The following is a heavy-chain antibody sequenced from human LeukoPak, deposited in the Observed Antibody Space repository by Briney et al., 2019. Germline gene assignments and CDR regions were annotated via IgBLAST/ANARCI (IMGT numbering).Heavy chain of an antibody. Sequence: SETLSLTCAVYGGSLSAYYWTWIRQPPGKGLEGIGEINHGGSTNYNPSLQSRVTISVDTSKNQFSLKLSSVTAADTAVYYCASQYCSGGSCHIYSPQNFDYWGQGTLVTVSS. CDR3: ASQYCSGGSCHIYSPQNFDY. CDR2: INHGGST. J-gene: IGHJ4*02. V-gene: IGHV4-34*01. D-gene: IGHD2-15*01. CDR1: GGSLSAYY.